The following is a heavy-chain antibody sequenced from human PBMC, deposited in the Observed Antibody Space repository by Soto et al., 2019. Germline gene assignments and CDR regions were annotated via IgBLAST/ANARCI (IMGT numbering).Heavy chain of an antibody. V-gene: IGHV1-3*05. CDR3: ASVSGYYLPDY. CDR2: INAGNGNT. Sequence: QVQLVQSGAEEKKPGASVKVSCKASGYTFTNYAMHWVRQAPGQRLEWMGWINAGNGNTKYSQKFQGRVTITRDTSASTAYMEMSSLRSDDTAVYYCASVSGYYLPDYWGQGTLVTVSS. J-gene: IGHJ4*02. CDR1: GYTFTNYA. D-gene: IGHD5-12*01.